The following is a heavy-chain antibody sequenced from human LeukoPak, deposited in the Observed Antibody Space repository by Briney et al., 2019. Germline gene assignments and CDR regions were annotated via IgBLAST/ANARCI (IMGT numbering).Heavy chain of an antibody. J-gene: IGHJ5*02. CDR3: ARGGYYGSGNDFRFDP. CDR1: GGSISSSSYY. CDR2: IYYSGST. V-gene: IGHV4-61*05. Sequence: SETLSLTCTVSGGSISSSSYYWGWIRQPPGKGLEWIGYIYYSGSTNYKPSLKSRVTISVDASKNQFSLKLSSVTAADTAVYYCARGGYYGSGNDFRFDPWGQGTLVTVSS. D-gene: IGHD3-10*01.